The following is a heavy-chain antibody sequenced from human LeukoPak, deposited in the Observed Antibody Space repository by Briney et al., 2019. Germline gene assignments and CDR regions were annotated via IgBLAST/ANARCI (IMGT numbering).Heavy chain of an antibody. Sequence: SETLSLTCSVSGGSISSYYWSWVRQPPGKGLEWIGYIYYSGRINYNPSLKSRVTISVDTSKNQFSLTLSSVTAADTAVYYCARGQKYRNGYTVTELGSGYFDYWGQGTLVTVSS. J-gene: IGHJ4*02. CDR1: GGSISSYY. CDR3: ARGQKYRNGYTVTELGSGYFDY. V-gene: IGHV4-59*01. CDR2: IYYSGRI. D-gene: IGHD5-18*01.